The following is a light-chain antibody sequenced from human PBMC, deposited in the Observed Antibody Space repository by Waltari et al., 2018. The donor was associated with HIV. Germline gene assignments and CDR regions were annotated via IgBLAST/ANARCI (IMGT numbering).Light chain of an antibody. CDR2: DAS. V-gene: IGKV3-11*01. Sequence: EILLTQSPATLSLSPGERPTLFCRASQTVNTYLAWYQQKPGQAPSLVIYDASTRATGVPARFSGSGSGTDFTLTISSLEPDDVAVYYCQQRTDSITFGGGTKVEIK. CDR3: QQRTDSIT. CDR1: QTVNTY. J-gene: IGKJ4*01.